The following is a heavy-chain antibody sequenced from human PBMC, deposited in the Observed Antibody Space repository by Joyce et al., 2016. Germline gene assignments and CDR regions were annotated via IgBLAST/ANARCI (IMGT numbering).Heavy chain of an antibody. D-gene: IGHD2-2*01. Sequence: QITLKESGPTVVKPTQTLTLTCTVSGFSLTTRGVGVGWIRQSPGRALEWLALIYWNDDKRYNPSLNSRLTIAKDTSKNQVVLKMTNLDPVDTATYYCAHDQINGYYFDYWGQGTLVTVSS. CDR3: AHDQINGYYFDY. CDR1: GFSLTTRGVG. J-gene: IGHJ4*02. CDR2: IYWNDDK. V-gene: IGHV2-5*01.